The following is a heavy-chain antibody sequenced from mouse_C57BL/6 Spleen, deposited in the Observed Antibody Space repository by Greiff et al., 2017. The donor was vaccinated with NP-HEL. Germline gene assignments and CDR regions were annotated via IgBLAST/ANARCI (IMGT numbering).Heavy chain of an antibody. V-gene: IGHV5-9-1*02. Sequence: EVMLVESGEGLVKPGGSLKLSCAASGFTFSSYAMSWVRQTPEKRLEWVAYISSGGDYIYYADTVKGRFTISRDNARNTLYLQMSSLKSEDTAMYYCTREEGTTTYFDYWGQGTTLTVSS. J-gene: IGHJ2*01. CDR2: ISSGGDYI. CDR3: TREEGTTTYFDY. CDR1: GFTFSSYA. D-gene: IGHD2-14*01.